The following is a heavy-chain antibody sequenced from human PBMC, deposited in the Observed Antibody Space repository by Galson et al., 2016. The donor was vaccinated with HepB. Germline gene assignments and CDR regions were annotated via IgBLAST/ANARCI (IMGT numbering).Heavy chain of an antibody. J-gene: IGHJ4*02. V-gene: IGHV4-39*07. Sequence: SETLSLTCTVSGGSITKTNYYWGWIRQPPGKGLEWIGSIFYSGSTYYSPSLKSRVTISIDTSKDQFSQSLRSVTAADTAVYYCARDPGTSWYRRWGQGTLVTVSS. CDR3: ARDPGTSWYRR. D-gene: IGHD6-13*01. CDR2: IFYSGST. CDR1: GGSITKTNYY.